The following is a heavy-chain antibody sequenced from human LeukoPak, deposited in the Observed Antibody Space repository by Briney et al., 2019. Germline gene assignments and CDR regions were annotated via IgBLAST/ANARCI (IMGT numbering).Heavy chain of an antibody. J-gene: IGHJ4*02. CDR2: LYNTGSTDNT. Sequence: KPSEALSLTCSVSGDSITNYNYHWGWIRQPPGKGLEWIGRLYNTGSTDNTDSNPSLQSRVTISADTSMNQIFLKLSSVTAADTAVYYCARNDGYKRGIDYWGQGTLVTVSS. V-gene: IGHV4-39*07. D-gene: IGHD5-24*01. CDR1: GDSITNYNYH. CDR3: ARNDGYKRGIDY.